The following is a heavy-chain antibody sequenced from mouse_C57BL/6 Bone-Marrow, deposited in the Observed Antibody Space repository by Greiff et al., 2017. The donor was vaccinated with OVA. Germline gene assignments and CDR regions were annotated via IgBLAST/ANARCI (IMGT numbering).Heavy chain of an antibody. Sequence: EVMLVESGGGLVQPGGSMKLSCVASGFTFSNYWMNWVRQSPEKGLEWVAQIRLKSDNYATHYAESVKGRFTISRDDSKSSVYLQMNNLRAEDTGIYYCTDGYPFAYWGQGTLVTVSA. D-gene: IGHD2-3*01. J-gene: IGHJ3*01. V-gene: IGHV6-3*01. CDR1: GFTFSNYW. CDR3: TDGYPFAY. CDR2: IRLKSDNYAT.